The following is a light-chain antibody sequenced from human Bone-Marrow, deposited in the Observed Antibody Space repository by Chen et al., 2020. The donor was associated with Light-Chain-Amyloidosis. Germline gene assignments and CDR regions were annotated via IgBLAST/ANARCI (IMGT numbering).Light chain of an antibody. CDR3: QSYDSSLGGSV. V-gene: IGLV1-40*01. J-gene: IGLJ2*01. CDR1: SSNIGTGYD. CDR2: GKI. Sequence: QSVLTQPPSVSGAPGQRVTISCTGSSSNIGTGYDVQWYQQFPGTAPKLLIFGKINRASGVPDRFAGSRSGTSASLASTGLQAEDEADYYCQSYDSSLGGSVFGGGTKLTVL.